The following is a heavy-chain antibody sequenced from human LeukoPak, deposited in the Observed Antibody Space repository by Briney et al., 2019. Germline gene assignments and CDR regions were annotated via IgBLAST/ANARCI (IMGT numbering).Heavy chain of an antibody. CDR1: GYTFTSYG. J-gene: IGHJ4*02. CDR3: ARTDSSGYYYGY. V-gene: IGHV1-18*01. D-gene: IGHD3-22*01. Sequence: ASVKVSCKASGYTFTSYGISWVRQAPGQGLEWMGWISAYNGNTNYAQKFQGRVTMTRDTSTSTVYMELSSLRSEDTAVYYCARTDSSGYYYGYWGQGTLVTVSS. CDR2: ISAYNGNT.